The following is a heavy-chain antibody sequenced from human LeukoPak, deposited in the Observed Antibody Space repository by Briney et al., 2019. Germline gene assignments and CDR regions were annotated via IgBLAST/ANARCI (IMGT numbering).Heavy chain of an antibody. J-gene: IGHJ4*02. CDR1: GFSFRSYA. Sequence: GGSLRLSCAASGFSFRSYAMSWVRQAPGKGLEWVSGISGSGGSTYYSDSVKGRFTISRDNSNNTAFLQMNSLRGDDTAVYFCAKGRAYRVYASSDSWGQGTLVTVSS. V-gene: IGHV3-23*01. D-gene: IGHD2-8*01. CDR2: ISGSGGST. CDR3: AKGRAYRVYASSDS.